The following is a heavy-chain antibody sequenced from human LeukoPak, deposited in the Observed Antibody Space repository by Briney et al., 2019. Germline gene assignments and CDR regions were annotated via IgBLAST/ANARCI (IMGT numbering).Heavy chain of an antibody. CDR3: ARLDSSGYYDY. CDR1: GFTFSSYW. D-gene: IGHD3-22*01. CDR2: INSDGSST. J-gene: IGHJ4*02. Sequence: GGSLRLSCAASGFTFSSYWMHWVRHAPGKGLVWVSRINSDGSSTSYADSVKGRFTISRDNAKNSLYLQMYSLRAEDTAVYYCARLDSSGYYDYWGQGTLVTVSS. V-gene: IGHV3-74*01.